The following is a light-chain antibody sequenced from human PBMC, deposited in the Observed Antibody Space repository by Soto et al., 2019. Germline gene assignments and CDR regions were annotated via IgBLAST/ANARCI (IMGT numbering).Light chain of an antibody. CDR3: GTWDSSLSAWV. V-gene: IGLV1-51*02. J-gene: IGLJ3*02. Sequence: QSVLTQPPSVSAAPGQKVTISCSGSSSNIGNNYVSWYQQLPGPAPKLLIYENNKRPSGIPDRLSGSKSGTSATLGITGLQTGDEADYYCGTWDSSLSAWVFGGGTKLTVL. CDR2: ENN. CDR1: SSNIGNNY.